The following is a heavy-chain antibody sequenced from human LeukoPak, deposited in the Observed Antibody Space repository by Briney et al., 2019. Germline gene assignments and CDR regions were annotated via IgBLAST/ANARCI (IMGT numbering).Heavy chain of an antibody. CDR3: ARVGIISEPTATFYFDY. CDR2: IFYTGST. Sequence: PSETLSLTCTVSGRSLSSGSSYWSWIRQHPGKGLEWIGYIFYTGSTYYNPSLNSRINISVVTSKNQFSLQLSSVTAADTAVYYCARVGIISEPTATFYFDYWGQGTLVTVSS. CDR1: GRSLSSGSSY. J-gene: IGHJ4*02. D-gene: IGHD1-1*01. V-gene: IGHV4-31*03.